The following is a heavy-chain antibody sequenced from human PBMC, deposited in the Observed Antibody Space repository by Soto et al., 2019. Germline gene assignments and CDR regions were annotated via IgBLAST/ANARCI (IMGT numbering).Heavy chain of an antibody. CDR3: GRHPKCYSGYRYFDY. V-gene: IGHV5-51*01. CDR1: GYSFTSYW. CDR2: IYPDDSDT. D-gene: IGHD5-12*01. Sequence: GESLKISCKGSGYSFTSYWTGWVRQMPGKGLEWMGIIYPDDSDTGYNPSFQGQVTISADKSVNTAYLQWSSLKASDTAMYYCGRHPKCYSGYRYFDYWGQGTRVTVSS. J-gene: IGHJ4*02.